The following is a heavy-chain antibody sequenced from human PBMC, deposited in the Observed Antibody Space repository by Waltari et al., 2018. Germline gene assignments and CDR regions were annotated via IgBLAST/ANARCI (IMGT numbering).Heavy chain of an antibody. J-gene: IGHJ3*01. V-gene: IGHV1-69*12. CDR1: GGTFGSYS. D-gene: IGHD1-26*01. Sequence: VHLVQSGAEMRKPGSSVKVSCKASGGTFGSYSIAWVRQAAGQGLEWLGGSMPIYGRPKYANNVQGRVTLTADASTTTVFLEMSGLRAEDTTIYFCARRDLGFAFDVWGQGTLVIVSS. CDR3: ARRDLGFAFDV. CDR2: SMPIYGRP.